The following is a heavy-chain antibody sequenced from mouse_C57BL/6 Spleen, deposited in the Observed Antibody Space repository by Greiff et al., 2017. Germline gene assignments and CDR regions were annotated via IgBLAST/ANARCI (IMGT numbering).Heavy chain of an antibody. D-gene: IGHD2-5*01. Sequence: ESGPGLVAPSQSLSITCTVSGFSLTSYGVHWVRQPPGKGLEWLVVIWSDGSTTYNSALKSRLSISKDNSKSQVFLKMNSLQTDDTAMYYCARHRYSNYDAMDYWGQGTSVTVSS. J-gene: IGHJ4*01. CDR3: ARHRYSNYDAMDY. CDR2: IWSDGST. CDR1: GFSLTSYG. V-gene: IGHV2-6-1*01.